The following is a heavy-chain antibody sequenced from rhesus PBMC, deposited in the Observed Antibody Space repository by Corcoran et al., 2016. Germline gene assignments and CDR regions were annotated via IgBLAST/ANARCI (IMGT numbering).Heavy chain of an antibody. CDR3: ARGGQPHDAFDF. V-gene: IGHV4-73*01. CDR2: GDGNNTND. D-gene: IGHD1-1*01. J-gene: IGHJ3*01. Sequence: QVRLQQWGEGLVKPSETLSLTCAVYGGSISGYYFWTWIRPAPGRGLEWIGNGDGNNTNDQDNSSIKNRVTIAKDTSKKQFYLKLNARTAADTAIYYCARGGQPHDAFDFWGQGLRVTVSS. CDR1: GGSISGYYF.